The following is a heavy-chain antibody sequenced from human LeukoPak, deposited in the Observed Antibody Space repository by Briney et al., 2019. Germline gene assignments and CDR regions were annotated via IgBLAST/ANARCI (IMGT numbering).Heavy chain of an antibody. CDR1: GFTFSSYA. J-gene: IGHJ4*02. CDR2: ISGGGGST. V-gene: IGHV3-23*01. D-gene: IGHD3-3*01. Sequence: GGSLRLSCAASGFTFSSYAMSWVRQAPGKGLEWVSSISGGGGSTYYADSVKGRFTISRDSSRNTLYLQMNSLRAEDTAVYYCAKVGPSGSSYYDFWSANYWGQGTLVTVSS. CDR3: AKVGPSGSSYYDFWSANY.